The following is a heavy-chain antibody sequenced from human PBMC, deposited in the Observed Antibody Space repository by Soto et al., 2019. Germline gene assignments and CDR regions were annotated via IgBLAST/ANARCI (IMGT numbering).Heavy chain of an antibody. CDR1: SGSISSYY. CDR3: ATAVDGYTFDY. V-gene: IGHV4-59*01. D-gene: IGHD5-12*01. Sequence: QVQLQESGPGLVKPSETLSLTCTVSSGSISSYYWSWVRQPPGKGLEWIGFIYYSGSTNYNPSLKSRVTISVATSKNQFSLKLSSVTAADTAVYYCATAVDGYTFDYWGQGILVTVSS. CDR2: IYYSGST. J-gene: IGHJ4*02.